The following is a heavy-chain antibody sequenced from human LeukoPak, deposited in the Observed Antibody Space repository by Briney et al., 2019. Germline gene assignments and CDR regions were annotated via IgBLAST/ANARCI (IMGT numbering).Heavy chain of an antibody. D-gene: IGHD5-12*01. J-gene: IGHJ6*04. CDR3: AKDISQGCSGYHLRRYGMDV. V-gene: IGHV3-30*18. Sequence: GRSLRLSCAASGFTFSSYGMHWVRQAPGKGLEWVAVISYDGSNKYYADSVKGRFTISRDNSKNTLYLQMNSLRAEDTAVYYCAKDISQGCSGYHLRRYGMDVWGKGTTVTVSS. CDR1: GFTFSSYG. CDR2: ISYDGSNK.